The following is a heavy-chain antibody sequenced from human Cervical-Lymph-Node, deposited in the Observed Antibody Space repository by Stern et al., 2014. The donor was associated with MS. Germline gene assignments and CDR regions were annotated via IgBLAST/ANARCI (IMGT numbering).Heavy chain of an antibody. CDR2: MNPNSGKT. CDR1: GYIFNSYD. Sequence: VQLVQSGAEVKKPGASVKVSCKASGYIFNSYDINWVRQASGQGLEWMGWMNPNSGKTGYSQSFQCSVTMPWNTSVTTFYMDLSSLTPEDTAVYFCARGAYCGGDCYYSDYWGQGTLVTVSS. J-gene: IGHJ4*02. CDR3: ARGAYCGGDCYYSDY. V-gene: IGHV1-8*01. D-gene: IGHD2-21*02.